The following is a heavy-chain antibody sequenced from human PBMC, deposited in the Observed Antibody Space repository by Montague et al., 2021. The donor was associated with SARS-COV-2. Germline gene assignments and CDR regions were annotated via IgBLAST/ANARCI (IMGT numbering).Heavy chain of an antibody. Sequence: SLRLSCAASGFTFSNYDMNWVRQAPGKGPEWISCISTSAYTTSYAGSVKGRFTISRDNGKNSLYLQMNSLRVEDTAVYYCTRDYRSIVGDGLDIWGRGTKVTVSS. V-gene: IGHV3-48*03. CDR3: TRDYRSIVGDGLDI. J-gene: IGHJ3*02. CDR2: ISTSAYTT. D-gene: IGHD3-16*02. CDR1: GFTFSNYD.